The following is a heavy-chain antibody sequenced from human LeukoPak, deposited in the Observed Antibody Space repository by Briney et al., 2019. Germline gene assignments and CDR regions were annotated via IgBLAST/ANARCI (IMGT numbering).Heavy chain of an antibody. J-gene: IGHJ6*03. CDR2: IIPIFGTA. V-gene: IGHV1-69*13. D-gene: IGHD3-3*01. Sequence: ASVKVSCKASGGTFSSYAISWVRQAPGQGLEWMGGIIPIFGTANYAQKFQGRVTITADESTSTAYMELSSLRSEDTAVYYCARESGRHEWLLGIYYYYYMDVWGKGTTVTVSS. CDR3: ARESGRHEWLLGIYYYYYMDV. CDR1: GGTFSSYA.